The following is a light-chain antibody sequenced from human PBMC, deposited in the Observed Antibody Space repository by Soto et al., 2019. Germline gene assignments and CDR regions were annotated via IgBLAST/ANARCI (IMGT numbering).Light chain of an antibody. CDR2: ATS. Sequence: DIQMTQSPSSLSASVGDRFTIACRSSQTIVTYLNWYQQKPGNAPKLLIYATSNLQNGVPSRFSGSGSGTDFTLTISSLQPEDFATYFCQQTSSNPRTFGQGTKVDI. V-gene: IGKV1-39*01. CDR1: QTIVTY. J-gene: IGKJ1*01. CDR3: QQTSSNPRT.